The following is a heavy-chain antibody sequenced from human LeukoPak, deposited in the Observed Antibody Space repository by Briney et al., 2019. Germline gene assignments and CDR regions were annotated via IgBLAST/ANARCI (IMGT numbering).Heavy chain of an antibody. CDR2: IYYSGST. D-gene: IGHD3-3*01. CDR1: GGSISSYY. Sequence: PSETLSLTCTVPGGSISSYYWSWIRQPPGKGLEWIGYIYYSGSTNYNPSLKSRVTISVDTSKNQFSLKLSSVTAADTAVYYCARVPNYDFWSGYLDYWGQGTLVTVSS. J-gene: IGHJ4*02. CDR3: ARVPNYDFWSGYLDY. V-gene: IGHV4-59*08.